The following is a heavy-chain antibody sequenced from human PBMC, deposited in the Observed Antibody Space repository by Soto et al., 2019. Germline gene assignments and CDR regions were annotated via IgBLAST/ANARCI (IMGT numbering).Heavy chain of an antibody. J-gene: IGHJ4*02. CDR1: GFTFSDYY. CDR2: ISSSGSTI. V-gene: IGHV3-11*01. Sequence: PGGSLRLSCAASGFTFSDYYMSWIRQAPGKGLEWVSYISSSGSTIYYADSGKGRFTISRDNAKNSLYLQMNSLRAEDTAVYYCARDKVHSSGWYPPEYWGQGTLVTVSS. CDR3: ARDKVHSSGWYPPEY. D-gene: IGHD6-19*01.